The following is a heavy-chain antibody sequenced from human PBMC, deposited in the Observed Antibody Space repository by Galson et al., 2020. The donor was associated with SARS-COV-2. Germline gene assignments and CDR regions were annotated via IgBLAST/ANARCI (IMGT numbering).Heavy chain of an antibody. V-gene: IGHV3-33*01. Sequence: GESLKISCTTSGFTLTNYAMHWVRQAPGKGPEWVALVWFDASKKFYSESVKGRFSIFRDPSKNTVYLQMDSLRADDTAVYYCARDHLYCSGPNCRVQYYYYMDVWGKGTTVTVSS. CDR3: ARDHLYCSGPNCRVQYYYYMDV. CDR2: VWFDASKK. J-gene: IGHJ6*03. CDR1: GFTLTNYA. D-gene: IGHD2-2*01.